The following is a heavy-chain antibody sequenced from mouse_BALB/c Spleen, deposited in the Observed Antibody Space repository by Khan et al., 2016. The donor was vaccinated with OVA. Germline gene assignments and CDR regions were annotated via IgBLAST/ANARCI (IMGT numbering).Heavy chain of an antibody. CDR3: AKRNYLWYTFGY. V-gene: IGHV1-77*01. CDR2: ISPGSGDT. D-gene: IGHD6-1*01. CDR1: GYTFTDYY. Sequence: QVQLQQSGAELARPGASVKLSCKASGYTFTDYYINWVKQRTGQGLEWIGEISPGSGDTYYNEKFKGKATLTADKSSNTAYMQLSSLTSEASAVFFCAKRNYLWYTFGYWGQRTLVTGPA. J-gene: IGHJ3*01.